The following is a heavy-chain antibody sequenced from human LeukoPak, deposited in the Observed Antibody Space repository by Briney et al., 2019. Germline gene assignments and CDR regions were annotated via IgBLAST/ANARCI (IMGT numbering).Heavy chain of an antibody. V-gene: IGHV1-69*05. CDR1: GGTFSSYA. CDR2: IIPIFGTA. CDR3: ARNLSGVRGVHLYYFDY. Sequence: SVKVSCKASGGTFSSYAISWVRQAPGQGLEWMGRIIPIFGTANYAQKFQGRVTITTDESTSTAYMELSSLRSEDTAVYYCARNLSGVRGVHLYYFDYWGQGTLVTVSS. J-gene: IGHJ4*02. D-gene: IGHD3-10*01.